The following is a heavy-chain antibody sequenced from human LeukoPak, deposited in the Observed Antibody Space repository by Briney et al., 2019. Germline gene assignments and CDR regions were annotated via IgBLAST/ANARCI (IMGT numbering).Heavy chain of an antibody. CDR1: GFTFSSHS. D-gene: IGHD3-3*01. CDR2: IKQDGSEK. Sequence: GGSLRLSCATFGFTFSSHSMSWVRQAPGKGLEWVASIKQDGSEKPYVDSVKGRFSISRDNTKNSLYLQMNSLRAEDTAVYYCERAMGTSYGFWSGSYKVSHYYYMDVWGKGTTVAVS. CDR3: ERAMGTSYGFWSGSYKVSHYYYMDV. V-gene: IGHV3-7*01. J-gene: IGHJ6*03.